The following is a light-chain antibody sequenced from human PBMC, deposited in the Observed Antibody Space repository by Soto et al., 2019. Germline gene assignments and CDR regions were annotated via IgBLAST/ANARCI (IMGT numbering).Light chain of an antibody. V-gene: IGLV4-69*01. Sequence: QPVLTQSPSASASLGASVKLTCTLSSGHSTYAIAWHQQQPEKGPRYLMKLNTDGSHSKGDGIPDRFSGSSSGAERHLTISSLQSEDGADYYCQTWGTAIHDVVFGGGTKVTVL. CDR3: QTWGTAIHDVV. CDR2: LNTDGSH. J-gene: IGLJ2*01. CDR1: SGHSTYA.